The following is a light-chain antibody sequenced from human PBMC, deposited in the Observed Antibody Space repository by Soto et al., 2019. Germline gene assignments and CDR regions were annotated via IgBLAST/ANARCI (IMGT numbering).Light chain of an antibody. CDR1: SSNIGSTA. CDR3: ATWDYDLSGVV. J-gene: IGLJ2*01. Sequence: QSVLTQPPSASGTPGQRVSISCSGGSSNIGSTAVDWYYQVPGTAPKLLIYSNNERPSGVPDRFSGSKSGTSASLAISGPQSEDEGDYFCATWDYDLSGVVFGGGTKLTVL. V-gene: IGLV1-44*01. CDR2: SNN.